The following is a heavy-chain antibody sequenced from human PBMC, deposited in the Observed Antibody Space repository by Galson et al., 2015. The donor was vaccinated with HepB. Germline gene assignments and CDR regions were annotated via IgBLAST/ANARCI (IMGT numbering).Heavy chain of an antibody. Sequence: QSGAEVKKPGESLKISCTVSGYSFTTYWIGWVRQMPGKGLEWMGIIYPSDFDTRYSPSFQGQVTISADKSISTAFLQWSSLRASDTAMYYCAKVRSVVSPRDFDYWGQGTLVTVSS. J-gene: IGHJ4*02. CDR2: IYPSDFDT. V-gene: IGHV5-51*01. CDR1: GYSFTTYW. D-gene: IGHD2-15*01. CDR3: AKVRSVVSPRDFDY.